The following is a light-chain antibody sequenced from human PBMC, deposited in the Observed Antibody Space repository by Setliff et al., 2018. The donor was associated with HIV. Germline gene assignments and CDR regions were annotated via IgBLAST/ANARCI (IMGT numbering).Light chain of an antibody. CDR1: SSDFGAYNY. Sequence: QSALTQPASVSGSPGQSITISCTGSSSDFGAYNYVSWYQHHPDKVPKLIIYEVSNRPSGVSDRFSGSMSGNTASLTISGLQTEDEADYYCSSFTTSSAYVFGTGTKVTV. J-gene: IGLJ1*01. CDR3: SSFTTSSAYV. CDR2: EVS. V-gene: IGLV2-14*01.